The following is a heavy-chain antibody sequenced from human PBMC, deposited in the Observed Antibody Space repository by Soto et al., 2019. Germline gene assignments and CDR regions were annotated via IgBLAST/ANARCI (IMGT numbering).Heavy chain of an antibody. Sequence: PSETLSLTCAVYGGSFSGDYWSWVRQPRGKWLEWIGEINHSGSTNYNPSLKSRVTISVDTSKNQFSLKLSSVTAADTAVYYCARGGRITIFGVGTNWFDPWGQGTLVTVSS. CDR1: GGSFSGDY. V-gene: IGHV4-34*01. D-gene: IGHD3-3*01. CDR3: ARGGRITIFGVGTNWFDP. J-gene: IGHJ5*02. CDR2: INHSGST.